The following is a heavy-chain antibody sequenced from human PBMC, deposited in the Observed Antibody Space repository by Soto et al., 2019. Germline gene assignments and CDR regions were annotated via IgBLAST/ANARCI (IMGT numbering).Heavy chain of an antibody. V-gene: IGHV3-74*01. J-gene: IGHJ3*02. CDR3: ARARGYSSGYYYEYDAFDI. Sequence: PVGSLRLSCAASGFTFSSYWMHWVRQAPGKGLVWVSRINSDGSSTSYADSVKGRFTISRDNAKNTLYLQMNSLRAEDTAVYYCARARGYSSGYYYEYDAFDIWGQGTMVTVSS. D-gene: IGHD3-22*01. CDR2: INSDGSST. CDR1: GFTFSSYW.